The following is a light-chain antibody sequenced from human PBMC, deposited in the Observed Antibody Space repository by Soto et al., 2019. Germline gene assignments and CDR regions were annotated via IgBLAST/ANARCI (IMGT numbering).Light chain of an antibody. Sequence: EIVMTQSPATLSVSPGERATLSCRASQSVSSNLAWHQQKPGQPPRLLIYATSTRATGVPARFSGSGSGTEFTLTISSLQSEDFAVYYCQQYNDWPPYTFGQGTKLEIK. CDR1: QSVSSN. CDR3: QQYNDWPPYT. CDR2: ATS. V-gene: IGKV3-15*01. J-gene: IGKJ2*01.